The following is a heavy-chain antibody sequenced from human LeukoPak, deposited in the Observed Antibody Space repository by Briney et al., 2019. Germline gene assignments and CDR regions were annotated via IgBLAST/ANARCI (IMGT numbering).Heavy chain of an antibody. CDR3: ARGGGSSWYPSLFDY. CDR2: IYYSGST. Sequence: SETLSLTCTLSSGSISSGDYYWSWIRQPPGKGLEWIGYIYYSGSTYYNPSLKSRVTISVDTSKNQFSLELSSVTAADTAVYYCARGGGSSWYPSLFDYWGQGTLVTVSS. V-gene: IGHV4-30-4*08. D-gene: IGHD6-13*01. J-gene: IGHJ4*02. CDR1: SGSISSGDYY.